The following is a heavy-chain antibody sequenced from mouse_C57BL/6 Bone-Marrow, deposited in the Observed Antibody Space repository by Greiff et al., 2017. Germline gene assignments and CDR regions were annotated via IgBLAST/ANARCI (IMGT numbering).Heavy chain of an antibody. CDR3: ARLARDY. J-gene: IGHJ2*01. D-gene: IGHD3-3*01. CDR1: GYTFTSYW. CDR2: IHPNSGST. V-gene: IGHV1-64*01. Sequence: QVQLKQPGAELVKPGASVKLSCKASGYTFTSYWMHWVKQRPGQGLEWIGMIHPNSGSTNYNEKLKSKATLTVYKSSSTAYMQLSSLTSEDSAFYYCARLARDYWGQGTTLTVSS.